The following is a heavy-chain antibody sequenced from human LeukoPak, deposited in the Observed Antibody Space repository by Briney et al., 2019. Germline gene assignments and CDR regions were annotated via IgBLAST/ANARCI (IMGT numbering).Heavy chain of an antibody. J-gene: IGHJ2*01. CDR3: ARGSRAVRWYFDL. Sequence: PGGSLRLSCAASGFTFSSYDMHWVRQATGEGLEWVSAIGTAADTYYPGSVKGRFTISRDNAKDSSYLQMNNLKAEGTAVYYCARGSRAVRWYFDLWGRGTLVTVSS. D-gene: IGHD6-19*01. V-gene: IGHV3-13*01. CDR1: GFTFSSYD. CDR2: IGTAADT.